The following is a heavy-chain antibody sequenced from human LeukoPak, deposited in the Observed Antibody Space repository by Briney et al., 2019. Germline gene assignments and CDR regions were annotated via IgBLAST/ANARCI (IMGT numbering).Heavy chain of an antibody. J-gene: IGHJ5*02. V-gene: IGHV1-69*10. Sequence: SVKASCKASGGTFISYAISWVRQAPGQGLEWMGGIIPIFGIANYAQKFQGRVTITADKSTSTAYMELSSLRSEDTAVYYCARGHCSGGSCYRAPQRPNWFDPWGQGTLVTVSS. CDR1: GGTFISYA. CDR2: IIPIFGIA. CDR3: ARGHCSGGSCYRAPQRPNWFDP. D-gene: IGHD2-15*01.